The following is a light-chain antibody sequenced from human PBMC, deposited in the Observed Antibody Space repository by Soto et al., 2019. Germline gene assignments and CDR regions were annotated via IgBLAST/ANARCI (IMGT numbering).Light chain of an antibody. CDR1: QSVGSN. Sequence: EVVLTQSPATLYVSPGAGATLSCRASQSVGSNLAWYQQKPGQTPRVLIYGASTRAIGIPARFSGSGFGTEFTLTISSLQSEDFVFYYCHQYSNWPLLSFGGGTKVEIK. CDR3: HQYSNWPLLS. V-gene: IGKV3-15*01. CDR2: GAS. J-gene: IGKJ4*01.